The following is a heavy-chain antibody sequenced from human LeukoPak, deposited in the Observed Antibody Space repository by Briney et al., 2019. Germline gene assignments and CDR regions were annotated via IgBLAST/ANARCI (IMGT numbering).Heavy chain of an antibody. J-gene: IGHJ4*02. CDR1: GFTFSNAW. CDR3: ASYSTYYDFWSGYYPHYFDY. CDR2: ISYDGSNK. D-gene: IGHD3-3*01. Sequence: GGSLRLSCAASGFTFSNAWMSWVRQAPGKGLEWVAVISYDGSNKYYADSVKGRFTISRDNSKNTLYLQMNSLRAEDTAVYYCASYSTYYDFWSGYYPHYFDYWGQGTLVTVSS. V-gene: IGHV3-30*01.